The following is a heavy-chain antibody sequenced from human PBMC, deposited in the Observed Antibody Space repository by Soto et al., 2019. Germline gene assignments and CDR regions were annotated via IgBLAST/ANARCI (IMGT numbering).Heavy chain of an antibody. Sequence: LFLTCRVRGGAMRGYSGGCVGRRPGEGLEWIGYIFYSRTTSYTSAIKRRVTLSLGTAKNQFSINLTSVTAADTAVYSCARRRGCIYDAFDIWAQGTMVTLS. D-gene: IGHD3-16*01. V-gene: IGHV4-59*01. CDR2: IFYSRTT. CDR3: ARRRGCIYDAFDI. J-gene: IGHJ3*02. CDR1: GGAMRGYS.